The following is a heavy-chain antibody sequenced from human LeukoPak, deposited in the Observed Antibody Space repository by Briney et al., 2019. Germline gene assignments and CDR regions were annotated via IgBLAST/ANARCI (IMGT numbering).Heavy chain of an antibody. CDR3: AISTYYYDSSGYTDY. V-gene: IGHV3-21*01. D-gene: IGHD3-22*01. Sequence: GGSLRLSCAASGFTFSSYSMNWVRQAPGKRLEWVSSISSSSSYIYYADSVKGRFTISRDNAKNSLYLQMNSLRAEDTAVYYCAISTYYYDSSGYTDYWGQGTLVTVSS. CDR2: ISSSSSYI. CDR1: GFTFSSYS. J-gene: IGHJ4*02.